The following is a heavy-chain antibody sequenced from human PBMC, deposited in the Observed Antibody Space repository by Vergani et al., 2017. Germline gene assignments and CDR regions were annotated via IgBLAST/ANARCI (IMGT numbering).Heavy chain of an antibody. CDR2: ISWDDDK. CDR1: GFSFSTSGVG. V-gene: IGHV2-5*02. D-gene: IGHD6-19*01. J-gene: IGHJ4*02. CDR3: AHSPPWQWLAGGFDY. Sequence: QSTLKESGPTLVKPTQTLTLTCTFSGFSFSTSGVGGGWIRQPPGKALEWLALISWDDDKRYSPSLKSRLTITKDTSKNQVDLTMTNMDPVDTATYYCAHSPPWQWLAGGFDYWGQGTLVTVSS.